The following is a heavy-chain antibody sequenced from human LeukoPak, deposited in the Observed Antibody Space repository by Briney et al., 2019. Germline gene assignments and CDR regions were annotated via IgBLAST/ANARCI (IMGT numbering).Heavy chain of an antibody. D-gene: IGHD3-10*01. Sequence: ASVKVSCKVSGYTLTELSMHWVRQAPGKGLEWTGGFDPEDGETIYAQKFQGRVTMTEDTSTDTAYMELSSLRSEDTAVYYCATVAAAWFGELLGFDYWGQGTLVTVSS. CDR1: GYTLTELS. J-gene: IGHJ4*02. V-gene: IGHV1-24*01. CDR2: FDPEDGET. CDR3: ATVAAAWFGELLGFDY.